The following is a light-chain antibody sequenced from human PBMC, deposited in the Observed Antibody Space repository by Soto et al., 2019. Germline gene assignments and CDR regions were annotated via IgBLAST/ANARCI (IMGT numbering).Light chain of an antibody. CDR3: QSYDSSLSGSNV. CDR1: SSNIGAGYD. CDR2: GNS. V-gene: IGLV1-40*01. Sequence: QSLLTQPPSVSGAPGQRVTISCTGSSSNIGAGYDVHWYQQLPGTAPKLLIYGNSNRPSGVPDRFSGSKSGTSASLAITGLQAEDEADYYCQSYDSSLSGSNVFGTGTQLTVL. J-gene: IGLJ1*01.